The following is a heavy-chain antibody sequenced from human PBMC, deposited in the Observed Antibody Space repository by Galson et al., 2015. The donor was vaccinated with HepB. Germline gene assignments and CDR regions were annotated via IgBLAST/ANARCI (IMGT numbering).Heavy chain of an antibody. J-gene: IGHJ4*02. Sequence: SLRLSCAASGFSFTRYAMTWVRQAPGKGLEWVSSITTSGGNSTYTDSVKGRFTVSRDNSKNTLLLQLNSLRAEDTAMYYCAKDGIMVANNPYNFYYWGQGTLVTVSS. V-gene: IGHV3-23*01. CDR1: GFSFTRYA. D-gene: IGHD2-15*01. CDR3: AKDGIMVANNPYNFYY. CDR2: ITTSGGNS.